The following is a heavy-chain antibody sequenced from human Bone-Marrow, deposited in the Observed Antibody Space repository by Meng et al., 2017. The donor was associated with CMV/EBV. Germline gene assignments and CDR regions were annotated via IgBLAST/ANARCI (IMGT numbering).Heavy chain of an antibody. Sequence: GESLKISCAASGFTFSSYSMNWVRQAPGKGLEWVSSISSSSSYIYYADSVKGRFTISRDNAKNSLYLQMNSLRAEDTAVYYCASGGNSSTSCYYVWGQGTTVTVSS. V-gene: IGHV3-21*01. D-gene: IGHD2-2*01. CDR3: ASGGNSSTSCYYV. CDR2: ISSSSSYI. CDR1: GFTFSSYS. J-gene: IGHJ6*02.